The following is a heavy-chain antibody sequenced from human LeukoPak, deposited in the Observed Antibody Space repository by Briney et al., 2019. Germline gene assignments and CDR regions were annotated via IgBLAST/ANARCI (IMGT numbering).Heavy chain of an antibody. J-gene: IGHJ4*02. CDR3: ARDSPYGGNSDFDY. D-gene: IGHD4-23*01. Sequence: GASVKVSCKASGYTFTGYYMHWVRQAPGQGLEWMGWINPNSGGTNYAQKFQGRVTMTRDTSISTAYIELSRLRSDDTAVYYCARDSPYGGNSDFDYWGQGTLVTVSS. CDR2: INPNSGGT. CDR1: GYTFTGYY. V-gene: IGHV1-2*02.